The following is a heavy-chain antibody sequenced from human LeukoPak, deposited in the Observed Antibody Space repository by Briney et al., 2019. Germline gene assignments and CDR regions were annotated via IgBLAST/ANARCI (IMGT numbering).Heavy chain of an antibody. J-gene: IGHJ4*02. CDR1: GFTFSSYS. CDR2: ISSSSSYI. CDR3: ARARMTTPDY. V-gene: IGHV3-21*01. D-gene: IGHD4-17*01. Sequence: PGGSLRLSCAASGFTFSSYSMNWVRQAPGKGLEWVSSISSSSSYIYYADSVKGRFTISRDNAKNSLHLQMNSLRAEDTAVYYCARARMTTPDYWGQGTLVTVSS.